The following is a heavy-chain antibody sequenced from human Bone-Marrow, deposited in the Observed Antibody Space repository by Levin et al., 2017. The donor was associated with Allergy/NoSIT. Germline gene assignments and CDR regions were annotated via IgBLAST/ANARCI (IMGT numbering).Heavy chain of an antibody. CDR2: IIPIFDRT. CDR3: ARGPGGFGEVRELGDFYYYYGMDV. CDR1: GGIFSTFA. Sequence: GGSLRLSCKTSGGIFSTFAVNWVRQAPGERPEWMGAIIPIFDRTDYSQKFKGRVTIAADESTNTTYMEVHSLKPEDTALYYCARGPGGFGEVRELGDFYYYYGMDVWGQGTTITVSS. D-gene: IGHD3-10*01. J-gene: IGHJ6*02. V-gene: IGHV1-69*01.